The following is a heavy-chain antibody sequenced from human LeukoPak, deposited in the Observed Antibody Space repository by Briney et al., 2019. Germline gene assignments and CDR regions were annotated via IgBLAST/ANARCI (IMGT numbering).Heavy chain of an antibody. CDR3: ARDSEGPGFSNDY. Sequence: ALVKVSCTASGYTFTSYDINWVRQATGQGLEWMGWMNPNSGNTGYAQKFQGRVTMTRNTSISTAYMELSSLRSEDTAVYYCARDSEGPGFSNDYWGQGTLVTVSS. D-gene: IGHD2/OR15-2a*01. CDR2: MNPNSGNT. J-gene: IGHJ4*02. CDR1: GYTFTSYD. V-gene: IGHV1-8*01.